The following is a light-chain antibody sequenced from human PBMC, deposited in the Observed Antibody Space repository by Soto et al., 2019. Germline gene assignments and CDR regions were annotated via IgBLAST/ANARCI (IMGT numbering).Light chain of an antibody. CDR3: QQLNTFPVT. Sequence: DIQLTQSPSFLSASVGDRVTITCRASQGISSYLAWYQQTPGKAPKLLFYASSTLQSGVPSRFSGSGSGTEFTLTISSLQPEDFATYYCQQLNTFPVTFGPGTRLDI. CDR2: ASS. V-gene: IGKV1-9*01. CDR1: QGISSY. J-gene: IGKJ5*01.